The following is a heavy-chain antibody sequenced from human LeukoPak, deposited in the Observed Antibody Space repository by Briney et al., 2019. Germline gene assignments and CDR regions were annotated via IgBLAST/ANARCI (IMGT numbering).Heavy chain of an antibody. CDR1: GYTFTGYY. V-gene: IGHV1-2*02. J-gene: IGHJ5*02. CDR2: INPNSGGT. Sequence: ASVKVSRKASGYTFTGYYMHWVRQAPGQGLEWMGWINPNSGGTNYAQKFQGRVTMTRDTSISTAYMELSGLRSDDTAVYYCARDPRAYDFWSGYYKDNWFDPWGQGTLVTVSS. CDR3: ARDPRAYDFWSGYYKDNWFDP. D-gene: IGHD3-3*01.